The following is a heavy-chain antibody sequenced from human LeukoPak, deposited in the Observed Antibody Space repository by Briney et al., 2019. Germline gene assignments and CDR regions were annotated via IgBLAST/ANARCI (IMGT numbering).Heavy chain of an antibody. J-gene: IGHJ4*02. CDR2: ISGSGGST. D-gene: IGHD3-22*01. V-gene: IGHV3-23*01. CDR1: GFTFSSHA. CDR3: AKAYYYDSSGYYLQS. Sequence: TGGSLRLSCAASGFTFSSHAMSWVRQAPGKGLEWVSAISGSGGSTYYADSVKGRFTISRDKSKNTLYLQMNSLRAEDTAVYYCAKAYYYDSSGYYLQSWGQGTLVTVSS.